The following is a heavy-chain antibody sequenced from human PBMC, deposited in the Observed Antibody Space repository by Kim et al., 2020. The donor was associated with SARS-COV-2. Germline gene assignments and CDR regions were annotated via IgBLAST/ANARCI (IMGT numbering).Heavy chain of an antibody. Sequence: DGREWSYVDSVGGRFTISRDNAKNSLYLQMNSLRAEDTAIYYCAKANFDIRGQGTLVTVSS. J-gene: IGHJ4*02. CDR3: AKANFDI. CDR2: DGREW. D-gene: IGHD3-9*01. V-gene: IGHV3-7*01.